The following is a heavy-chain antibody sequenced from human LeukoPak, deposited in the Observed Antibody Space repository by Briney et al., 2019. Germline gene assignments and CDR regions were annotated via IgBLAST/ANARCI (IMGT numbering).Heavy chain of an antibody. V-gene: IGHV3-30-3*01. CDR3: ARDRSRVSDY. CDR1: GFTFSNYA. CDR2: ISYDGSNK. Sequence: GGSLRLSCAASGFTFSNYAMHWVRQTPGKGLEWVALISYDGSNKYYADSVKGRFTISRDNSKNTLYLQMNSLRAEDTAVYYCARDRSRVSDYWGQGTLVTVSS. J-gene: IGHJ4*02.